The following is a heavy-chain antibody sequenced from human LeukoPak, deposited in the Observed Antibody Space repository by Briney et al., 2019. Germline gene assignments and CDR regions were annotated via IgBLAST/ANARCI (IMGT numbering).Heavy chain of an antibody. J-gene: IGHJ4*02. CDR2: IYHSGST. D-gene: IGHD3-3*01. CDR1: GGSISSYY. Sequence: SETLSLTCTVSGGSISSYYWSWIRQPPGKGLEWIGYIYHSGSTYYNPSLKSRVTISVDRSKNQFSLKLSSVTAADTAVYYCARGTFGVSNFDYWGQGTLVTVSS. CDR3: ARGTFGVSNFDY. V-gene: IGHV4-59*12.